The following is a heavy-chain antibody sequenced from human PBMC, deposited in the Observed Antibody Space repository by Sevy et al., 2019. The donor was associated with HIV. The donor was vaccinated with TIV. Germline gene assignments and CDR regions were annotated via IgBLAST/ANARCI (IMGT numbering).Heavy chain of an antibody. CDR3: ARGDKDGWFDP. Sequence: GGSLRLSCAASGFTFSSNTMNWLRQAPGKGLEWVSSISSRSTYIFYADSVKGRFTISRDNSKKSLFLQMNSLRVEDTAVYYCARGDKDGWFDPWGQGTPLTVSS. J-gene: IGHJ5*02. D-gene: IGHD3-9*01. V-gene: IGHV3-21*01. CDR1: GFTFSSNT. CDR2: ISSRSTYI.